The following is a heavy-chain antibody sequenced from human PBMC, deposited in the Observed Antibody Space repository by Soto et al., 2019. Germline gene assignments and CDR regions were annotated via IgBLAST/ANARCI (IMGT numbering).Heavy chain of an antibody. Sequence: ASVKASCAASGYTVTSYYMHWVRQAPGQGLEWMGIINPSGGSTSYAQKFQGRVTMTRDTSTSTVYMELSSLRSEDTAVYYCARGDIAAAGKGPCDYWGQGTLVTVSS. CDR1: GYTVTSYY. J-gene: IGHJ4*02. V-gene: IGHV1-46*01. CDR3: ARGDIAAAGKGPCDY. CDR2: INPSGGST. D-gene: IGHD6-13*01.